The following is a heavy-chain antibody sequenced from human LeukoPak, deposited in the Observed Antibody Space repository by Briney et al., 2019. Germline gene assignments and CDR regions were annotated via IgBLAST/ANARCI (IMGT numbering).Heavy chain of an antibody. Sequence: GSLRLSCAASGFTFSNFLMTWVRQAPGKGPEWVSAISGSGGDTYYADSVKGRFTISRDNSKNTLYLQMNSLRAEDTAVYCCAKKGATTGDFDYRGQGTLVTVSS. D-gene: IGHD1-26*01. J-gene: IGHJ4*02. CDR3: AKKGATTGDFDY. CDR1: GFTFSNFL. V-gene: IGHV3-23*01. CDR2: ISGSGGDT.